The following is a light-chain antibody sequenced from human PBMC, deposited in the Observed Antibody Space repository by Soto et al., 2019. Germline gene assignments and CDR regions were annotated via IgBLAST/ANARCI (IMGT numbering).Light chain of an antibody. J-gene: IGKJ5*01. CDR1: QSVSSN. CDR2: GVS. V-gene: IGKV3-15*01. CDR3: QQYNNWPRT. Sequence: ENVLTQSPGTLSLSPGERATLSCRASQSVSSNLAWYQQKPGQAPRLLIYGVSTRDTGVPDRFSGSASGTEFTLTISSLQSEDFAVYYCQQYNNWPRTFGQGTRLEIK.